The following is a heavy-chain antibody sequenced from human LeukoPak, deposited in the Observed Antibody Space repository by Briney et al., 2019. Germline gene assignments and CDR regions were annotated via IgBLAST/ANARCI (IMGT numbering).Heavy chain of an antibody. D-gene: IGHD2-2*03. CDR2: INPNSGGT. CDR1: GYTFTGYY. CDR3: ASWAGYCSSTSCHPLNWFDP. Sequence: ASVKVPCKASGYTFTGYYMHWVRQAPGQGLEWMGWINPNSGGTNYAQKFQGRVTMTRDTSISTAYMELSRLRSDDTAVYYCASWAGYCSSTSCHPLNWFDPWGQGTLVTVSS. V-gene: IGHV1-2*02. J-gene: IGHJ5*02.